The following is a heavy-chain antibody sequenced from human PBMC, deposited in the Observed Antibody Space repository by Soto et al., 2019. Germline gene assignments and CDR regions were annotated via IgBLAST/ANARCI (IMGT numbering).Heavy chain of an antibody. CDR1: GGTFSSYA. J-gene: IGHJ6*02. D-gene: IGHD1-26*01. Sequence: QVQLVQSGAEVKKPGSSVKVSCKASGGTFSSYAISWVRQAPGQGLEWMGGIIPIFGTANYAQKFQGRVTITADKSTSPAYLELSSLRSEDTAVYYCPREGGVGATIGIRPYYGMDVWGQGTTVTVSS. CDR2: IIPIFGTA. V-gene: IGHV1-69*06. CDR3: PREGGVGATIGIRPYYGMDV.